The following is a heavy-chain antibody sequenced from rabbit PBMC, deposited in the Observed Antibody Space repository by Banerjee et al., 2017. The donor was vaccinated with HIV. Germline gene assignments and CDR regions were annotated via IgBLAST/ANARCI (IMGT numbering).Heavy chain of an antibody. J-gene: IGHJ6*01. CDR2: IYTNGGST. CDR3: ARGSSYYSYYYVMDL. V-gene: IGHV1S43*01. D-gene: IGHD8-1*01. Sequence: CWVRQAPGKGLEWIACIYTNGGSTWYASCVNGRFTISRSTSLNTVNLKMTSLTAADTATYFCARGSSYYSYYYVMDLWGPGTLVTVS.